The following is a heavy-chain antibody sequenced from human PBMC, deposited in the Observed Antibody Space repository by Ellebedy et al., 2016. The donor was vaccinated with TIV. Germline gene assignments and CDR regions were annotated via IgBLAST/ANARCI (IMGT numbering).Heavy chain of an antibody. CDR1: GGSFSGYY. Sequence: SETLSLXXAVYGGSFSGYYWSWIRQPPGKGLEWIGEINHSGSTNYNPSLKSRVTISVDTSKNQFSLKLSSVTAADTAVYYCAREHYQLPTFDPWGQGTLVTVSS. V-gene: IGHV4-34*01. CDR2: INHSGST. CDR3: AREHYQLPTFDP. D-gene: IGHD2-2*01. J-gene: IGHJ5*02.